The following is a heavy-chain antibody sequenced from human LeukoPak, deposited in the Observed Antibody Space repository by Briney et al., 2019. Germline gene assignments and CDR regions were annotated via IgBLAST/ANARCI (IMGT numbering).Heavy chain of an antibody. CDR1: GYTFTNYY. Sequence: GASVEVSCKASGYTFTNYYMHWVRQAPGQGLEWVGMINPRGGSTICAQNFQGRVTMTRDTSTSTVYMEVSSLRAEDTAVYYCARDYSGRSQALDYWGQGTLVTVSS. V-gene: IGHV1-46*01. D-gene: IGHD6-19*01. CDR3: ARDYSGRSQALDY. CDR2: INPRGGST. J-gene: IGHJ4*02.